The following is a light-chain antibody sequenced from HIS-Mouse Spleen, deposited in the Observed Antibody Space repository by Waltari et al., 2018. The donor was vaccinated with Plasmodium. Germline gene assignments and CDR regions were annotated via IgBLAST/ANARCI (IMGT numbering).Light chain of an antibody. J-gene: IGKJ3*01. CDR3: QQYNNWSFT. CDR1: PSVSSN. CDR2: GAS. Sequence: EIVMTQTPATLSVAPAERATPSCRASPSVSSNLAWYQQKPGHAPRLLIYGASTRATGIPARFSGSGSGTEFTLTISSLQSEDFAVYYCQQYNNWSFTFGPGTKVDIK. V-gene: IGKV3-15*01.